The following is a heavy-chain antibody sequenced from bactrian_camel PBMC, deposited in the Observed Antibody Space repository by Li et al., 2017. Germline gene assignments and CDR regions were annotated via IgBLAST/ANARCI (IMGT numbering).Heavy chain of an antibody. CDR1: ASTYYSNC. Sequence: HVQLVESGGGSVQAGGSLRLSCATSASTYYSNCMAWFRQAPGKEREVVATIDNHGSVSFQRSVLGRFTISKDNAKNTLYLQMDRLKSEDTAMYYCAADISPGTICSAATQILAFQYRGQGTQVTVS. J-gene: IGHJ4*01. CDR3: AADISPGTICSAATQILAFQY. V-gene: IGHV3S53*01. CDR2: IDNHGSV. D-gene: IGHD2*01.